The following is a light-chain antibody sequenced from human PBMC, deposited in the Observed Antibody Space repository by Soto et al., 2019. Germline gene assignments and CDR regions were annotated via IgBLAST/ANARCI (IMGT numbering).Light chain of an antibody. Sequence: QSVLTQPPSMSGAPGQRGTISCTGSSSNIGAGYNVHWYQQLPGTAPKLLIYGNSNRPSGVPDRFSASKTGTSASLAITGLQAEDEADYYCQSYDRSLSGSGVFGGGTKLTVL. CDR1: SSNIGAGYN. CDR2: GNS. CDR3: QSYDRSLSGSGV. J-gene: IGLJ3*02. V-gene: IGLV1-40*01.